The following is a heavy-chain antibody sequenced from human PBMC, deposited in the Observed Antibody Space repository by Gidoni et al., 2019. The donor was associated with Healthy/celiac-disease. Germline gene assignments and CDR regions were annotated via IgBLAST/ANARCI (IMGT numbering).Heavy chain of an antibody. CDR2: INHSGST. V-gene: IGHV4-34*01. CDR1: GGSFSGYY. D-gene: IGHD3-22*01. Sequence: QVQLQQWGPGLLKPSETLSLTCAVYGGSFSGYYWSWIRQPPGKGLEWIGEINHSGSTNYNPSLKSRVTISVDTSKNQFSLKLSSVTAADTAVYYCARGWGHYYYDSSGYYYIGPNFDYWGQGTLVTVSS. J-gene: IGHJ4*02. CDR3: ARGWGHYYYDSSGYYYIGPNFDY.